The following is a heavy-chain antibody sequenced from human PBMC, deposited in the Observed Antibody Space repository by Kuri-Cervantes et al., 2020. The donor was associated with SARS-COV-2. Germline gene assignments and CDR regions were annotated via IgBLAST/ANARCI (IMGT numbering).Heavy chain of an antibody. V-gene: IGHV1-18*01. CDR1: GGTFSSYA. D-gene: IGHD3-10*01. J-gene: IGHJ6*02. CDR2: ISAYNGNT. Sequence: ASVKVSCKASGGTFSSYAISWVRQAPGQGLEWMGWISAYNGNTNYAQKLQGRVTMTTDTSTSTAYMELRSLRSDDTAVYYCAAGLLWFGHWGCGMDVWGQGTTVTVSS. CDR3: AAGLLWFGHWGCGMDV.